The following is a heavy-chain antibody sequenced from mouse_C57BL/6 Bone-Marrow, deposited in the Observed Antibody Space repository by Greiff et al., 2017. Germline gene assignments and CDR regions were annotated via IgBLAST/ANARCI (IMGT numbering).Heavy chain of an antibody. CDR3: ARDPDYYGSSYGGPWFAY. V-gene: IGHV5-4*01. CDR2: ISDGGSYT. CDR1: GFTFSSYA. Sequence: EVKVEESGGGLVKPGGSLKLSCAASGFTFSSYAMSWVRQTPEKRLEWVATISDGGSYTYYPDNVKGRFTISRDNAKNNLYLQMSHLKSEDTAMYYCARDPDYYGSSYGGPWFAYWGQGTLVTVSA. J-gene: IGHJ3*01. D-gene: IGHD1-1*01.